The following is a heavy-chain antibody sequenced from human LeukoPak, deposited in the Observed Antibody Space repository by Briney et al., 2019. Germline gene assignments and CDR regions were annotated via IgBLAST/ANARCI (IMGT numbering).Heavy chain of an antibody. CDR1: GFTFTSSA. CDR2: IVVGSGNT. J-gene: IGHJ4*02. V-gene: IGHV1-58*01. Sequence: SVKVSCKASGFTFTSSAVQWVRQARGQRLEWIGWIVVGSGNTNYPQKFQERVTITRDMSTSTAYMELSSLRSEDTAVYYRAADPLFNYYGSGSYPNPDYWGQGTLVTVSS. CDR3: AADPLFNYYGSGSYPNPDY. D-gene: IGHD3-10*01.